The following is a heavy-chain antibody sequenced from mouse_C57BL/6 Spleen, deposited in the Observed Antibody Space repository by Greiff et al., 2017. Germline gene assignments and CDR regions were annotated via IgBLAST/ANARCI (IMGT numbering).Heavy chain of an antibody. V-gene: IGHV1-52*01. Sequence: QVQLQQPGAEQVRPGSSVKLSCKASGYTFTSYWMHWVKQRPIQGLEWIGNIDPSDSETHYNQKFKDKATLTVDKSSSTAYMQLSSLTSEDSAVYYCARGRGTGAWFAYWGQGTLVTVSA. CDR3: ARGRGTGAWFAY. D-gene: IGHD4-1*01. CDR1: GYTFTSYW. J-gene: IGHJ3*01. CDR2: IDPSDSET.